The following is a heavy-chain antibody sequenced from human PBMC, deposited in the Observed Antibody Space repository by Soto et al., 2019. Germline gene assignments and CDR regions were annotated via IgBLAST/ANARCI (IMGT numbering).Heavy chain of an antibody. D-gene: IGHD2-2*01. Sequence: LSLTCTVSGGSISGYSWTWIRQPPGKGLEWIGYIYKSGSTNYNPSLKSRVTMSVDTSKSQLSLKLTSVTAADTAVYYCARGVPNCSSSSCYFDYWSQGALVTVSS. J-gene: IGHJ4*02. CDR2: IYKSGST. CDR1: GGSISGYS. CDR3: ARGVPNCSSSSCYFDY. V-gene: IGHV4-59*01.